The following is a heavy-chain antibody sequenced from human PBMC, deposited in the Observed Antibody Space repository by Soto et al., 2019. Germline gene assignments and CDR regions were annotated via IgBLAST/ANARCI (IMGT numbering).Heavy chain of an antibody. CDR2: ISGSGGST. J-gene: IGHJ4*02. CDR3: AKSRTSPNLRG. CDR1: GFTFSSYA. Sequence: GESLKISCAASGFTFSSYAMSWVRQAPGKGLEWVSAISGSGGSTYYADSVKGRFTISRDNSKNTLYLQMNSLRAEDTAVYYCAKSRTSPNLRGWGQGTLVTVSS. V-gene: IGHV3-23*01. D-gene: IGHD2-2*01.